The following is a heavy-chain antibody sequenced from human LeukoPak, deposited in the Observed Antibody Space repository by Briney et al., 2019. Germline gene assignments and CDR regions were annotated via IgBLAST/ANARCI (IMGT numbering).Heavy chain of an antibody. J-gene: IGHJ5*02. D-gene: IGHD1-26*01. CDR1: GFTFSSYA. CDR3: ARTRVGATNWFDP. V-gene: IGHV3-30*01. Sequence: GRSLRLSCAASGFTFSSYAMHGVREAPGKGLEWVAVISYDGSNTYYAHSVKGRFTISRDNSKNTLYLQMNSLRAEDTAVYYCARTRVGATNWFDPWGQGTLVTVSS. CDR2: ISYDGSNT.